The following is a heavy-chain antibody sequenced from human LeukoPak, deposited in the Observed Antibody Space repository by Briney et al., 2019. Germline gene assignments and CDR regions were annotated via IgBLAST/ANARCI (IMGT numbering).Heavy chain of an antibody. J-gene: IGHJ6*03. V-gene: IGHV4-59*01. CDR2: IYYSGST. Sequence: SETLSLTCTVSGGSISSYYWSWIRQPPGKGLDWIGYIYYSGSTNYNPSLKSRVTISVDTSKNQFSLKLSSVTAADTAVYYCARGGDDGYYYYYMDVWGKGTTVTVSS. CDR1: GGSISSYY. D-gene: IGHD3-10*01. CDR3: ARGGDDGYYYYYMDV.